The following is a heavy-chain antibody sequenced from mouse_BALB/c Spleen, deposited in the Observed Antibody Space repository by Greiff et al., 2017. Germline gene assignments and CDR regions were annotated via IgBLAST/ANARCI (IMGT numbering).Heavy chain of an antibody. CDR1: GFTFSSYA. CDR3: AREGRGPDYYARDY. J-gene: IGHJ4*01. Sequence: EVQLQESGGGLVKPGGSLKLSCAASGFTFSSYAMSWVRQSPEKRLEWVAEISSGGSYTYYPDTVTGRFTISRDNAKNTLYLEMSSLRSEDTAMYYCAREGRGPDYYARDYWGQGTSVTVSS. CDR2: ISSGGSYT. V-gene: IGHV5-9-4*01.